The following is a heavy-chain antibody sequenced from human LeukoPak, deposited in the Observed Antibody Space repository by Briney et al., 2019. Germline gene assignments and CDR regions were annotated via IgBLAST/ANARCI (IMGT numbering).Heavy chain of an antibody. CDR2: IGTAGDT. CDR1: GFTFSSYD. CDR3: ARASSGYDSTYYFDY. V-gene: IGHV3-13*01. J-gene: IGHJ4*02. Sequence: GGSLRLSCAASGFTFSSYDMHWVRQATGKGLEWVSAIGTAGDTYYPGSVKGRFTISRENAKNSLYLQMNSLRAGDTAVYYCARASSGYDSTYYFDYWGQGTWSPSPQ. D-gene: IGHD5-12*01.